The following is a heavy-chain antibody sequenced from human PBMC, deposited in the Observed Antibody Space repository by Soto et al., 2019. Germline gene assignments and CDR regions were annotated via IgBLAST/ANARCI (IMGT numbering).Heavy chain of an antibody. CDR2: IIPILGIA. CDR3: QGYGNYFDY. J-gene: IGHJ4*02. V-gene: IGHV1-69*02. D-gene: IGHD5-12*01. CDR1: GGTFSSYT. Sequence: QVQLVQSGAEVKKPGSSVKVSCKASGGTFSSYTISWVRQAPGQGLEWMGRIIPILGIANYAQKFQGRVTITADKSTSTSYMELTSLRSEDTAVYYCQGYGNYFDYWGQGTLVTVSS.